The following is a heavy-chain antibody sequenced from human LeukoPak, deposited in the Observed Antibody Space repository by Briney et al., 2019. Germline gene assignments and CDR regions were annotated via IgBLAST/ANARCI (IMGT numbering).Heavy chain of an antibody. V-gene: IGHV4-59*01. J-gene: IGHJ5*02. CDR1: GGSISSDY. CDR2: IYYSGST. Sequence: SETLSLTCTVSGGSISSDYWSWIRQPPGKGLEWIGYIYYSGSTNYNPSLKSRVTISVDTSKNQLTLKLRSVTAADTAVYYCARAKILTGPNWFDPWGQGTLVTVSS. CDR3: ARAKILTGPNWFDP. D-gene: IGHD3-9*01.